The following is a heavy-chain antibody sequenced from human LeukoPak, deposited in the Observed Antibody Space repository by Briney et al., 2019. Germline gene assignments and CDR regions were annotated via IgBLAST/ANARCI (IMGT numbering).Heavy chain of an antibody. V-gene: IGHV4-34*01. D-gene: IGHD1-1*01. J-gene: IGHJ4*02. CDR3: ARGQVEVDY. CDR2: INHSGST. CDR1: GFTFSNAW. Sequence: GSLRLSCAASGFTFSNAWMSWVRQAPGKGLEWIGEINHSGSTNYNPSLKSRVTISVDTSKNQFSLKLSSVTAADTAVYYCARGQVEVDYWGQGTLVTVSS.